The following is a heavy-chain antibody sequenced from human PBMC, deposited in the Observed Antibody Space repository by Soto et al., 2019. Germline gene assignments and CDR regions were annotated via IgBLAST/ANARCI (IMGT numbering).Heavy chain of an antibody. CDR3: ARFRGTAILDF. J-gene: IGHJ4*01. CDR1: GGSISSGGYS. D-gene: IGHD2-21*02. CDR2: IYHTGNT. Sequence: SETLSLTCAVSGGSISSGGYSWSWIRQPPGKGLEWIGYIYHTGNTYYNPSLESRVTISVDRSKNQLSLELTSVTAADTAVYYCARFRGTAILDFWGHGTLVTVS. V-gene: IGHV4-30-2*01.